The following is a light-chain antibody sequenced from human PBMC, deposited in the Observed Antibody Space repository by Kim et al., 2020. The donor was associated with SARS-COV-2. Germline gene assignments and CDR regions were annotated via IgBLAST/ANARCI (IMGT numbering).Light chain of an antibody. V-gene: IGLV3-1*01. J-gene: IGLJ3*02. CDR3: QAWDSSTAV. CDR2: QDS. CDR1: KLGDKY. Sequence: SYELTQPPSVSVSPGQTASITRSGDKLGDKYACWYQQKPGQSPVLVIYQDSKRPSGIPERFSGSNSGKTATLTISGTQAMDEADYYCQAWDSSTAVFGGG.